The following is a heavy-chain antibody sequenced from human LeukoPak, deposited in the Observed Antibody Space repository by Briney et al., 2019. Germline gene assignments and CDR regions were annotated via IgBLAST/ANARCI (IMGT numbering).Heavy chain of an antibody. V-gene: IGHV4-39*07. CDR2: MYSSGST. CDR3: ARVRLPPYYYYFYYMDV. D-gene: IGHD5-18*01. CDR1: GVSISSSNSY. J-gene: IGHJ6*03. Sequence: SETLSLTCTVSGVSISSSNSYWGWIRQPPGKGLEWIGSMYSSGSTYYNPSLKSRVTISVDTSKNQFSLKLSSVTAADTAVYYCARVRLPPYYYYFYYMDVWGTGTTVTVSS.